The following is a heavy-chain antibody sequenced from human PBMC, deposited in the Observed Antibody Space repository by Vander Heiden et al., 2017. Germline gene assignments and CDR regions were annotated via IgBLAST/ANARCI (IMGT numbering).Heavy chain of an antibody. J-gene: IGHJ5*02. Sequence: VQLPVSPPGLVQPSQPLSLTCTVPGGSISSGGYYWTCIRPHPGKGLDWLRYIYDSGRTYYNPSLKSRGTISGDTSKNQFSLKLSSVTAADTAGYYCARIRAAAGKRWFDPWGQGTLVTVSS. D-gene: IGHD6-13*01. CDR3: ARIRAAAGKRWFDP. V-gene: IGHV4-31*03. CDR1: GGSISSGGYY. CDR2: IYDSGRT.